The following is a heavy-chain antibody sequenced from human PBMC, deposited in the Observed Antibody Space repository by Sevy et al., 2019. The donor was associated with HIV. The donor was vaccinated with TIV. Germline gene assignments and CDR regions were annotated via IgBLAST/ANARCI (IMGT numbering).Heavy chain of an antibody. CDR1: GFTISKFG. Sequence: GGSLRLSCAASGFTISKFGMHWARQVPGGGLEWVAIIWYGGKNPYYADSVKGRFTISRDNSKNTLYLQMNNLRAEDTAVYYCARDLEEWELRYLGYWGQGTLVTVSS. CDR3: ARDLEEWELRYLGY. V-gene: IGHV3-33*01. CDR2: IWYGGKNP. D-gene: IGHD1-26*01. J-gene: IGHJ4*02.